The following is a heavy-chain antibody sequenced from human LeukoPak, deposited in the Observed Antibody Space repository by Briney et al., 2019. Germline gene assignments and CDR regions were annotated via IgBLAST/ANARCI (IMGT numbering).Heavy chain of an antibody. J-gene: IGHJ4*02. D-gene: IGHD6-13*01. CDR2: IFYSGSP. Sequence: LETLSLTCTVSGDSISSYYWSWIRQPPGKGLEWIGNIFYSGSPNYNPSLKSRVTTSFDTSKNQFSLKLSFVTAADTAVYYCARVGHIVAAGTYDYWGQGTLVTVSS. CDR3: ARVGHIVAAGTYDY. CDR1: GDSISSYY. V-gene: IGHV4-59*12.